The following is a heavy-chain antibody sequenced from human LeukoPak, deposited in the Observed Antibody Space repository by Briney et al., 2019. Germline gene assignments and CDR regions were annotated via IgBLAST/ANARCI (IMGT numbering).Heavy chain of an antibody. J-gene: IGHJ4*02. CDR2: IYYSGST. CDR1: GGSISSSSYY. D-gene: IGHD3-22*01. Sequence: PSETLSLTCTVSGGSISSSSYYWGWIRQPPGKGLDWIGSIYYSGSTYYNPSLKSRVTISVDTSKNQFSLKLSSVTAADTAVYYCARQGYYYDSSGYQLYYFDYWGQGTLVTVSS. V-gene: IGHV4-39*01. CDR3: ARQGYYYDSSGYQLYYFDY.